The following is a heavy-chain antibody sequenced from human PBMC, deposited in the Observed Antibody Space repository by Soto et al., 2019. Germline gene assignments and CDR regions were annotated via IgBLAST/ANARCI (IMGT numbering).Heavy chain of an antibody. CDR2: IFNSGST. Sequence: QVQLQESGPGLVKPSETLSLTCTVSGDSVSSYYWSWIRQSPGKGLEWIGYIFNSGSTNDNPSLKSRVTISEDTSKIQLSLRLASVPAADTAVDYCVRHVHSSSWGVYVWGQGTTVTVCS. CDR1: GDSVSSYY. D-gene: IGHD6-13*01. CDR3: VRHVHSSSWGVYV. J-gene: IGHJ6*02. V-gene: IGHV4-59*08.